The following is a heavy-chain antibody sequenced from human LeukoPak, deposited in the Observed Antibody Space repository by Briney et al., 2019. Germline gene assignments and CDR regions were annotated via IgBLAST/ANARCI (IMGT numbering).Heavy chain of an antibody. CDR3: ARDRAVYSDSRGYYPDAFDI. Sequence: GGSLRLSCAASGFTFSSYAMPWVRQAPGKGLEWVSSISSRSNYIYLADSLKGRFTISRDNARNSLYLQMNSLRAEDTAMYYCARDRAVYSDSRGYYPDAFDIWGQGTMVTVSS. CDR1: GFTFSSYA. J-gene: IGHJ3*02. D-gene: IGHD3-22*01. V-gene: IGHV3-21*01. CDR2: ISSRSNYI.